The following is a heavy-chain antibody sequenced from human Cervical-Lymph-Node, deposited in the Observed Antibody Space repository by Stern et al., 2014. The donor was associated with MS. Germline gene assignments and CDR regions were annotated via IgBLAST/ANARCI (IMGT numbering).Heavy chain of an antibody. V-gene: IGHV3-33*01. D-gene: IGHD1-7*01. CDR1: GFTFSNYA. CDR3: AGGAGTTGH. Sequence: DQLVESGGGVVQPGRSLRLSCAASGFTFSNYAMHWVRQAPGKGLEWVALIWYDGSNTYYADSVKGRFTISRDNSENTLYLQMNSLRAEDTAVYYCAGGAGTTGHWGQGTLVAVSS. J-gene: IGHJ4*02. CDR2: IWYDGSNT.